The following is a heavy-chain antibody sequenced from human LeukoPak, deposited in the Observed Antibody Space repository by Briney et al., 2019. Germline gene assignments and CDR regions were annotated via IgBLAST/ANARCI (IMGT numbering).Heavy chain of an antibody. CDR1: GGSISSSRYY. Sequence: SETLSLTCTVSGGSISSSRYYWGWIRQPPGKGLEWIGSIYSSGSVYYNPSLKSRVTISLYTSKNQFSLKLSSVTAADTAVYYCSTRNILAWYLDLWGRGTLVTVSS. CDR2: IYSSGSV. D-gene: IGHD3-9*01. J-gene: IGHJ2*01. CDR3: STRNILAWYLDL. V-gene: IGHV4-39*01.